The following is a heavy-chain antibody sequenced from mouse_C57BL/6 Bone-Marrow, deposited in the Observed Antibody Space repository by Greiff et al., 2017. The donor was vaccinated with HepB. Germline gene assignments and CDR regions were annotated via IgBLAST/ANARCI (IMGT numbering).Heavy chain of an antibody. CDR2: ISSGSSTI. V-gene: IGHV5-17*01. CDR1: GFTFSDYG. J-gene: IGHJ3*01. CDR3: ARPGFFF. Sequence: DVKLVESGGGLVKPGGSLKLPCAASGFTFSDYGMHWVRKAPEKGLEWVAYISSGSSTIYYADTVKGRFTISRDNAKNTLFLQMTSLRSEDTAMYYCARPGFFFWGQGTLVTVSA.